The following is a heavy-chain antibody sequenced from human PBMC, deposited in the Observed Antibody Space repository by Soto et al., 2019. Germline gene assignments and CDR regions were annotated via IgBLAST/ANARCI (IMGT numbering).Heavy chain of an antibody. CDR3: STSVYCSTNRYYYYYGLDV. V-gene: IGHV1-69*01. CDR1: GGTFSSHS. J-gene: IGHJ6*02. D-gene: IGHD2-2*01. Sequence: QVQLVQSGAEVKKPGSSVKVSCKVSGGTFSSHSINWVRQAPGQGPEWMGGIIPIFGTENYAQKFQGRVTITADESTSTAYMELSSLTSEDTALYYCSTSVYCSTNRYYYYYGLDVWGQGTTVIVSS. CDR2: IIPIFGTE.